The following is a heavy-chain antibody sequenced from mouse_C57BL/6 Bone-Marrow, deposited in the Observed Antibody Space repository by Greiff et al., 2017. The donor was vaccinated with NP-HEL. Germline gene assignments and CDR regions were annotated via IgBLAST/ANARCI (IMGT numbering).Heavy chain of an antibody. CDR2: IDPENGDT. D-gene: IGHD1-1*01. CDR3: TLYYGGAMDY. Sequence: VHVKQSGAELVRPGASVKLSCTASGFNIKDDYMHWVKQRPEQGLEWIGWIDPENGDTEYASKFQGKATITADTSSNTAYLQLSSLTSEDTAVYYCTLYYGGAMDYWGQGTSVTVSS. CDR1: GFNIKDDY. V-gene: IGHV14-4*01. J-gene: IGHJ4*01.